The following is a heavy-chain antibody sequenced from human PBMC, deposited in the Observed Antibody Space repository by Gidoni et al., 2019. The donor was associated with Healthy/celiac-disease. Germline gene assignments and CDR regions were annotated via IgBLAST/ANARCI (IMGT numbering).Heavy chain of an antibody. CDR1: VGSVSGYY. CDR2: INHRGST. V-gene: IGHV4-34*01. CDR3: ARVGARPFDC. D-gene: IGHD6-6*01. J-gene: IGHJ4*02. Sequence: QVQLQQWGAGLLKPSETLSLTCAVSVGSVSGYYWSWIRQPPGKGLEWIGEINHRGSTNYNPSLKSRVTMSVDTSKNKFSLRLSSVTAADTAVYYCARVGARPFDCWGQGTLVTVSS.